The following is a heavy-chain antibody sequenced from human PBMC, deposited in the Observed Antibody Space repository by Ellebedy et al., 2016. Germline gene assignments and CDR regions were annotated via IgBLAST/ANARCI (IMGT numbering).Heavy chain of an antibody. CDR2: ISGSVNNT. CDR3: AKGGWLEY. J-gene: IGHJ4*02. V-gene: IGHV3-23*01. CDR1: GFTFSTYG. D-gene: IGHD6-19*01. Sequence: GESLKISCAASGFTFSTYGMTWVRQAPGKGLEWVSGISGSVNNTYYADSVKGRFTISRDNSKNTLYLQMNSLRAEETTVYYCAKGGWLEYWGQGTLITVSS.